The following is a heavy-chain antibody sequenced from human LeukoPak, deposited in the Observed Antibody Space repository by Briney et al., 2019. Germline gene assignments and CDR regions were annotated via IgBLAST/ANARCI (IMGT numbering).Heavy chain of an antibody. CDR3: ARRSSSRAIDY. CDR2: IYYSGST. V-gene: IGHV4-39*07. D-gene: IGHD6-6*01. J-gene: IGHJ4*02. CDR1: GGSISSSSYY. Sequence: SETLSLTCAASGGSISSSSYYWGWIRQPPGKGLEWIGSIYYSGSTYYNPSLKSRVTISVDTSKNQFSLKLSSVTAADTAVYYCARRSSSRAIDYWGQGTLVTVSS.